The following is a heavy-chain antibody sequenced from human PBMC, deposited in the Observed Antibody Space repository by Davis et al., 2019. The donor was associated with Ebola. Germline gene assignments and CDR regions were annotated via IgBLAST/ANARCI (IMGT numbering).Heavy chain of an antibody. CDR2: ITSSGTYT. D-gene: IGHD2-8*01. V-gene: IGHV3-21*01. CDR1: GFTFSSYS. CDR3: ARQWAVYHAFDI. J-gene: IGHJ3*02. Sequence: GESLKISCAASGFTFSSYSMNWVRQAPGKGLEWVSSITSSGTYTYFADSVKGRFTISRDNAKNSLYLQMNSLRAEETAVYYCARQWAVYHAFDIWGQGAMVTVSS.